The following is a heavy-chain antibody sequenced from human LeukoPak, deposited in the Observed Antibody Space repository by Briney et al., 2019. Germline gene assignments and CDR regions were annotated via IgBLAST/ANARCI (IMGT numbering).Heavy chain of an antibody. CDR3: ARVGAAAGTRNFDY. Sequence: GASVTVSCKASGYTFTGYYMHWVRQAPGQGLEWMGWINPNSGGTNYAQKFQGRVTMTRDTSISTAYMELSRLRSDDTAVYYCARVGAAAGTRNFDYWGQGTLVTVSS. CDR2: INPNSGGT. J-gene: IGHJ4*02. V-gene: IGHV1-2*02. CDR1: GYTFTGYY. D-gene: IGHD6-13*01.